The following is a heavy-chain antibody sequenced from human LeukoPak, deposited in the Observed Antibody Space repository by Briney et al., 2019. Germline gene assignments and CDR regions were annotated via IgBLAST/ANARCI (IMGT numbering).Heavy chain of an antibody. V-gene: IGHV3-23*02. CDR2: ISGDGRCT. J-gene: IGHJ3*02. CDR1: EFTYSAYA. D-gene: IGHD3-10*01. Sequence: GGSLRLSCAASEFTYSAYAMSWVRQAPGKGVECLSYISGDGRCTFCGHCVGGMFTIPRDDSKNTLFLKVNSVSAEDRGVYFCARRCGGWGAFDIWGQGTVVTVSS. CDR3: ARRCGGWGAFDI.